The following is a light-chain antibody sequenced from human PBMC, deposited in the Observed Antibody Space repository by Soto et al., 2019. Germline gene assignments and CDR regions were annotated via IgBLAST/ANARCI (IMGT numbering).Light chain of an antibody. J-gene: IGKJ5*01. CDR2: AAS. V-gene: IGKV1-39*01. CDR3: QQSYSTLPIT. CDR1: QSISGY. Sequence: DIHMTQSPSSLSASVGDRVTITCRTSQSISGYLNWYRHKPGKAPTLLIYAASTLQSGVPSRFSGSGSGTDFTLTISNLQPEDFATYYCQQSYSTLPITFGQGTPLEIK.